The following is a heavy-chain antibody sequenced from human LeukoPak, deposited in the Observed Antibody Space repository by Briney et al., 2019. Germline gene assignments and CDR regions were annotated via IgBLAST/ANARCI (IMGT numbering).Heavy chain of an antibody. CDR3: ARVITKCYDTGYDAFDV. V-gene: IGHV1-46*01. D-gene: IGHD3-22*01. Sequence: ASVKVSCKASGYTFTSYFMHWVRQAPGQGLEWMGIINPRGGSTSYAQKLQGRVSMTRDTSTSTVYMELSSLRSEDTAVYYCARVITKCYDTGYDAFDVWGQGTMVTVSS. J-gene: IGHJ3*01. CDR2: INPRGGST. CDR1: GYTFTSYF.